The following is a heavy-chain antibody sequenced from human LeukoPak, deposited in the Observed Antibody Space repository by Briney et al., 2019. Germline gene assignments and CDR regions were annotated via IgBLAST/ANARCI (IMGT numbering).Heavy chain of an antibody. CDR2: ISSSSSTI. D-gene: IGHD3-3*02. Sequence: PGGSLRLSCAASGFTFSSYSMNWVRQAPGKGLEWVSYISSSSSTIYYADSVKGRFTISRDNAKNSLYLQMNSLRAEDTAVYYCARAPSPFLEWLYPLDYWGQGTLVTVSS. V-gene: IGHV3-48*01. CDR1: GFTFSSYS. J-gene: IGHJ4*02. CDR3: ARAPSPFLEWLYPLDY.